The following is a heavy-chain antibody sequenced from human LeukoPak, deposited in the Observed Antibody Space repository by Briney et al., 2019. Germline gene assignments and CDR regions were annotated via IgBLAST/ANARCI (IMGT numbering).Heavy chain of an antibody. CDR3: VINHYGSGSYNFDY. CDR1: GFTFSSYS. CDR2: ISSSSSTI. V-gene: IGHV3-48*04. J-gene: IGHJ4*02. D-gene: IGHD3-10*01. Sequence: GGSLRLSCAASGFTFSSYSMNWVRQAPGKGLEWVSYISSSSSTIYYADSVKGRFTISRDNAKNSLYLQMNSLRAEDTAVYYCVINHYGSGSYNFDYWGQGTLVTVSS.